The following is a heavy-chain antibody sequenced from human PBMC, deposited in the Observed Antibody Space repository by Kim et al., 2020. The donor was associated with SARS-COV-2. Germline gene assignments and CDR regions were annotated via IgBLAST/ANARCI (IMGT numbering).Heavy chain of an antibody. CDR3: ATEQIAARIFDY. D-gene: IGHD6-6*01. V-gene: IGHV1-24*01. Sequence: IYAQKFQGRVTMTEDTSTDTAYMELSSLRSEDTAVYYCATEQIAARIFDYWGQGTLVTVSS. J-gene: IGHJ4*02.